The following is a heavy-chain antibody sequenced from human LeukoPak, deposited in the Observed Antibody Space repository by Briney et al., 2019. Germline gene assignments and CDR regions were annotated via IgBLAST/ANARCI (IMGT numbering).Heavy chain of an antibody. CDR2: ISSSGTTT. CDR1: GFTFSSYE. Sequence: GGSLRLSCAVSGFTFSSYEMNWVGQAPGKGLEWVSYISSSGTTTYFPDSVKGRFTISRDNAKNTLYLQMHSLRAEDTAIYYCARDRALRGVDYWGQGTLVTVSS. CDR3: ARDRALRGVDY. J-gene: IGHJ4*02. V-gene: IGHV3-48*03.